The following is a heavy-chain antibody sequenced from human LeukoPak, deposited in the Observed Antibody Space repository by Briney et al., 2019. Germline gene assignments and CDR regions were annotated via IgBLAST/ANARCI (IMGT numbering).Heavy chain of an antibody. Sequence: SETLAHTCCVSGTSFCSYYWSWIRQPPGKGLEWIGEVNHSGHSNDNPSLKSRVTISVDTSKYQFSLRLRSVTAADTAVYCCARMTTGHDFWGQGTLVTVSS. CDR1: GTSFCSYY. CDR2: VNHSGHS. V-gene: IGHV4-34*01. J-gene: IGHJ4*02. D-gene: IGHD4-17*01. CDR3: ARMTTGHDF.